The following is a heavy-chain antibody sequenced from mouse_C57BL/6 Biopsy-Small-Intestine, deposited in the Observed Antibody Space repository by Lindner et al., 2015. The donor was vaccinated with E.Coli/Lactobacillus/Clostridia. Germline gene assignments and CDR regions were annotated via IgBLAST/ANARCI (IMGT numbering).Heavy chain of an antibody. J-gene: IGHJ2*01. CDR3: ASYRYDGYFDY. V-gene: IGHV1S135*01. Sequence: VQLQESGPELVKPRASVKMSCKASGYSFTGNNMHWVKQSHGQSLEWIGYIDPYNGATSYNQKFKGKATLTVDKSSSTAYMELHSLTSEDSAVYYCASYRYDGYFDYWGQGTTLTVSS. CDR1: GYSFTGNN. CDR2: IDPYNGAT. D-gene: IGHD2-14*01.